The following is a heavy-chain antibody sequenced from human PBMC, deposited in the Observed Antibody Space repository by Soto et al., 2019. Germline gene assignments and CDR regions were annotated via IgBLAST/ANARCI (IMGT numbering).Heavy chain of an antibody. Sequence: ASVKVSCKASGYTFSDYYIHWVRQAPGQGLEWMGWINPNSGGTKYAPKFQGGVTMTRDTSITTAYMELSRLRSGDTAVYYCASKGIQLWTLDYWGQGTLVTVSS. CDR3: ASKGIQLWTLDY. CDR1: GYTFSDYY. CDR2: INPNSGGT. D-gene: IGHD5-18*01. J-gene: IGHJ4*02. V-gene: IGHV1-2*02.